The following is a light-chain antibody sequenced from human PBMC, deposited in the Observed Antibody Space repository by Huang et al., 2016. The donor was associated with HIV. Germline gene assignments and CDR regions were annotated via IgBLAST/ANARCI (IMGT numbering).Light chain of an antibody. CDR3: QQYGTPPLLT. CDR2: GAS. CDR1: QSITSSF. V-gene: IGKV3-20*01. J-gene: IGKJ4*01. Sequence: EIVLTQSPGTLSLSPGERATLSCRASQSITSSFLAWYQQKPGPAPRLLIYGASNRATGIPDRFSGSGSGTVFTLTISRLEPEDFAMYYCQQYGTPPLLTFGGGTKVEIK.